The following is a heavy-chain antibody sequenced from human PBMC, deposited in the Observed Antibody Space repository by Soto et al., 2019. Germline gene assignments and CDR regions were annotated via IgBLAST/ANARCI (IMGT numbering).Heavy chain of an antibody. CDR2: IIPILGIA. Sequence: QVQLVQSGAEVKKPGSSVKVSCKASGGTFSSYTISWVRQAPGQGLEWMGRIIPILGIANYAQKFQGRVTITADKSTSTAYMELSSLRSEDTAVYYCARENLSPDGYCSGGSCYSSFDYWGQGTLVTVSS. CDR1: GGTFSSYT. V-gene: IGHV1-69*08. CDR3: ARENLSPDGYCSGGSCYSSFDY. D-gene: IGHD2-15*01. J-gene: IGHJ4*02.